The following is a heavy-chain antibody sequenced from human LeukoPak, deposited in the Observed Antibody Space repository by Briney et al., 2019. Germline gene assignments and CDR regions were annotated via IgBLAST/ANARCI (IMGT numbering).Heavy chain of an antibody. V-gene: IGHV4-4*07. Sequence: SETLSLTCTVSGGSISSYYWSWIRQPAGKGLEWIGRIYTSGSTNYNPSLKSRVTMSVDTSKNQFSLKLSSVTAADTAVYYCARVGSYYGSGITDTEYYYYYGMDVWSQGTTVTVSS. CDR2: IYTSGST. CDR1: GGSISSYY. CDR3: ARVGSYYGSGITDTEYYYYYGMDV. D-gene: IGHD3-10*01. J-gene: IGHJ6*02.